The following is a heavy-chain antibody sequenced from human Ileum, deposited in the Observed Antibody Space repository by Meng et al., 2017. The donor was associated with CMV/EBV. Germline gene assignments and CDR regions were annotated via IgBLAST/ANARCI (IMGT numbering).Heavy chain of an antibody. V-gene: IGHV4-34*01. CDR2: INHRGNT. D-gene: IGHD3-3*01. CDR1: GSAFSDYD. Sequence: QVQLQQWGAGLLKPSETLSLMCAVQGSAFSDYDWTWIRQFPGKGLEWIGEINHRGNTNYNPSLKSRVTISIDTSRNQFSLKLTSVTATDKAVYYCARASPQRRFLSYWGQGTLVTVSS. CDR3: ARASPQRRFLSY. J-gene: IGHJ4*02.